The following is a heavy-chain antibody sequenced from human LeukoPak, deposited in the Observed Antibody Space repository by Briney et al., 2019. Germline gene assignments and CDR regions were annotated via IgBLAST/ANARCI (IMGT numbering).Heavy chain of an antibody. CDR2: IYTSGST. V-gene: IGHV4-4*07. J-gene: IGHJ4*02. CDR3: ASVSSSWYYFDY. D-gene: IGHD6-13*01. Sequence: SETLSLTCTVSGGSISSYYWSWIRQPAGKGLEWIGRIYTSGSTNYNPSLKSRVTMSVDTSKNQFSLKLSSVTAADTAVHYCASVSSSWYYFDYWGQGTLVTVSS. CDR1: GGSISSYY.